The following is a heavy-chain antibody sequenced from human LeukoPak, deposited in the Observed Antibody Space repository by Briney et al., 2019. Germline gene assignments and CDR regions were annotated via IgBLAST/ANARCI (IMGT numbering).Heavy chain of an antibody. CDR1: GFTFSNYW. CDR2: IKTDGSEK. Sequence: GGSLRLSYEGSGFTFSNYWMGWVRQAPGKGLQWVANIKTDGSEKYYVDSVKGRFTISRDNAKNSLYLQMNSLRAEDTAVYYCARDRHVEHWGQGTLVTVSS. CDR3: ARDRHVEH. J-gene: IGHJ1*01. V-gene: IGHV3-7*01.